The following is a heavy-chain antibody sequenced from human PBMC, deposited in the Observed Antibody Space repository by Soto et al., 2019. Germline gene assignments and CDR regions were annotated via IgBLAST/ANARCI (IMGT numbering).Heavy chain of an antibody. Sequence: QAQLVESGGGVVQPGRSLRLSCTTSGFTFSNCGFHWVRQAPGKGLEWVAIIWFDGSNANYTDSVKGRFTISRDNSKNTVYLQMNSLSPEDTYMYYCARGKSGYDFEIDYWGQGTRVTVSS. CDR1: GFTFSNCG. CDR2: IWFDGSNA. J-gene: IGHJ4*02. CDR3: ARGKSGYDFEIDY. D-gene: IGHD5-12*01. V-gene: IGHV3-33*01.